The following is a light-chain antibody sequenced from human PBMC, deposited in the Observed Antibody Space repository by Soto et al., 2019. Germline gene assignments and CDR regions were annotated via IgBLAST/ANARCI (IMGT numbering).Light chain of an antibody. J-gene: IGKJ5*01. CDR3: QQHSNWPIT. Sequence: EIVLKQSPGTLSLSPGERATLSCRASQSVGIYLAWYQQQPGQAPRLLINDASHRASGIPARFSGSGSGTDFTLTIGTLEPEDFAVYYCQQHSNWPITFGQATRVDIK. CDR1: QSVGIY. CDR2: DAS. V-gene: IGKV3-11*01.